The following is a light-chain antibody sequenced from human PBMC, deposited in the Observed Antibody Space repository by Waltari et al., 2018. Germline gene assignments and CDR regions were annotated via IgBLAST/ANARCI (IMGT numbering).Light chain of an antibody. V-gene: IGKV3-20*01. CDR3: QQYGSSPPIT. CDR1: QSVSSSY. Sequence: EIVLTQSPGTLSLSPGERATLSCRASQSVSSSYVAWYQQKPGQAPRLLIYGASRRATRIPDRFSGSGSGTAFTLTISRLEPEDFAVYYCQQYGSSPPITFGQGTRLEI. J-gene: IGKJ5*01. CDR2: GAS.